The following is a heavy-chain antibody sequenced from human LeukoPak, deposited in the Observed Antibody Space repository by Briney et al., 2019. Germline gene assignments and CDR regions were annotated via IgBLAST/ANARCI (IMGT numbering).Heavy chain of an antibody. V-gene: IGHV3-21*01. CDR1: GFTFSSYS. CDR3: AKGQRFYGEYYFDY. Sequence: GGSLRLSCAASGFTFSSYSMKWVRQAPGKGLEWVSSISTSSSYIYYADSVKGRFTISRDNAKNSFYLQMNSLRVEDTAVYYCAKGQRFYGEYYFDYWGQGTLVTVSS. J-gene: IGHJ4*02. CDR2: ISTSSSYI. D-gene: IGHD4-17*01.